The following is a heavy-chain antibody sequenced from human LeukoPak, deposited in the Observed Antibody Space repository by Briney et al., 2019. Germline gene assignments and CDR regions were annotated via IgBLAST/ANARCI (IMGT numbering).Heavy chain of an antibody. CDR3: ARAWSSGWNFDY. CDR1: GGSFSGYY. V-gene: IGHV4-34*01. CDR2: INHSGST. Sequence: SETLSLTCAAYGGSFSGYYWSWIRQPPGKGLEWIGEINHSGSTNYNPSLKSRVTTSVDTSKNQFSLKLSSVTAADTAVYYCARAWSSGWNFDYWGQGTLVTVSS. J-gene: IGHJ4*02. D-gene: IGHD6-19*01.